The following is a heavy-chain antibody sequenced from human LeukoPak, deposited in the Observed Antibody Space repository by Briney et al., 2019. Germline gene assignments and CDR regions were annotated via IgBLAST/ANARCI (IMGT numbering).Heavy chain of an antibody. D-gene: IGHD2-15*01. CDR2: IYTSGST. Sequence: SETLSLTCTVSGGSISSGSYYWSWIRQPAGKGLEWIGRIYTSGSTNYNPSLKSRVTISVDTSKNQFSLKLSSVTAADTAVYYCERDRVVAARGYYYYGMDVWGQGTTVTVSS. CDR1: GGSISSGSYY. V-gene: IGHV4-61*02. CDR3: ERDRVVAARGYYYYGMDV. J-gene: IGHJ6*02.